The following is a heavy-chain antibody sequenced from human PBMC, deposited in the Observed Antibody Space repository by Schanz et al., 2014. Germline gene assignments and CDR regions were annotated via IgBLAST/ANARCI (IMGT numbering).Heavy chain of an antibody. Sequence: LQLQESGSGLMKPSQTLSLTCAVSGGSISSGGYSWNWIRQSPGKGLEWIGYIYYSGNTYYNPSLKSRVTIPVDRSKNQFSRRLDSVTAADTAVYYCALREKPYGPFASWGQGALVTVSS. CDR1: GGSISSGGYS. V-gene: IGHV4-30-2*06. CDR2: IYYSGNT. J-gene: IGHJ4*02. D-gene: IGHD3-10*01. CDR3: ALREKPYGPFAS.